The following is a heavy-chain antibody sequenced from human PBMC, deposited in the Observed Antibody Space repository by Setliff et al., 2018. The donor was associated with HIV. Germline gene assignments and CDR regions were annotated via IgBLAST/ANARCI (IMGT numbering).Heavy chain of an antibody. CDR1: GFSISSRYY. D-gene: IGHD6-19*01. J-gene: IGHJ5*02. CDR2: IYHTGSS. V-gene: IGHV4-38-2*02. Sequence: PSETLSLTCDVSGFSISSRYYWGWIRQSPGKGLEWIGNIYHTGSSYYNPSLNDRATISLDTSKNQFSLKLNSVTAADTAAYYCARDIPGPAINSGRIKNWFDPWGEGTLVTVSS. CDR3: ARDIPGPAINSGRIKNWFDP.